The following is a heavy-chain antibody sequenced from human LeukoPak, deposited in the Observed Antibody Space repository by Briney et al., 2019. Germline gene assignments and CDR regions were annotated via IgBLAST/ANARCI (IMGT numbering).Heavy chain of an antibody. D-gene: IGHD3-10*01. CDR3: ARVHVGSGSYSWFDP. Sequence: ASVKVSCKASGYTFTDYYIHWVRQAPGQGLEWMGRINPKSGGTDSAQKFQGRVTMTRDTSISTAYMELSRLRSDDTAVYYCARVHVGSGSYSWFDPWGQGTLVTVSS. J-gene: IGHJ5*02. CDR2: INPKSGGT. V-gene: IGHV1-2*06. CDR1: GYTFTDYY.